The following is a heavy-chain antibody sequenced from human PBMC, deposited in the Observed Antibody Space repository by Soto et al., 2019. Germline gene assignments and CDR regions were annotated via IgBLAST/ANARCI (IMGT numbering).Heavy chain of an antibody. J-gene: IGHJ6*03. Sequence: SETLSLTCTVSGGSISSGGYYWSWIRQHPGKGPEWIGYIYYTGSTYYNPSLRSRVAISVDTSQNQFSLKLSSVTAADTAVYYFARVLVWGIPAYCMDVWGKGTTVNVSS. CDR3: ARVLVWGIPAYCMDV. D-gene: IGHD3-10*01. CDR2: IYYTGST. CDR1: GGSISSGGYY. V-gene: IGHV4-31*03.